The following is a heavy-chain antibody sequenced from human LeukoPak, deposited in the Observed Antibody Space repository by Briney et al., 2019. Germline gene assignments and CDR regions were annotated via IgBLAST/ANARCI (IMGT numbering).Heavy chain of an antibody. CDR2: IYYSGST. J-gene: IGHJ5*02. CDR3: ARWASGSYFWFDP. Sequence: SETLSLTCTVSGGSISSYYWSWIRQPPGKGLEWIGYIYYSGSTNYNPSLKSRVTISVDTSKNQFSLKLSSVTAADTAVYYCARWASGSYFWFDPWGQGTLVTVSS. D-gene: IGHD1-26*01. V-gene: IGHV4-59*01. CDR1: GGSISSYY.